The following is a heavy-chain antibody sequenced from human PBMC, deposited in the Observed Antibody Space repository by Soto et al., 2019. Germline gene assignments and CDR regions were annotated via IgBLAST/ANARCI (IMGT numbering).Heavy chain of an antibody. CDR3: ARGPPRGGYSYGRSRYYAMDV. CDR2: ISAYNGNT. V-gene: IGHV1-18*04. J-gene: IGHJ6*02. CDR1: GYSFTSSG. Sequence: ASVKVSCKAPGYSFTSSGISWVRQSSGQRHEWMGWISAYNGNTNYAQKLQGRVTMTPDTXTSTAYMERRSLRSDDTAVYYCARGPPRGGYSYGRSRYYAMDVWG. D-gene: IGHD5-18*01.